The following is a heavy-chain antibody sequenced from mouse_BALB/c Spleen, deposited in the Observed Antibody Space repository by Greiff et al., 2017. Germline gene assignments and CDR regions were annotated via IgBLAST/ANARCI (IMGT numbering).Heavy chain of an antibody. CDR2: INSNGGST. CDR3: ARALLRLRYFDY. J-gene: IGHJ2*01. CDR1: GFTFSSYG. Sequence: EVMLVESGGGLVQPGGSLKLSCAASGFTFSSYGMSWVRQTPDKRLELVATINSNGGSTYYPDSVKGRFTISRDNAKNTLYLQMSSLKSEDTAMYYCARALLRLRYFDYWGQGTTLTVSS. V-gene: IGHV5-6-3*01. D-gene: IGHD1-2*01.